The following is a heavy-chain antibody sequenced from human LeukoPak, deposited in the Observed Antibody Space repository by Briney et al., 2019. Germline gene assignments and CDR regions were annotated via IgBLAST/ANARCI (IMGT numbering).Heavy chain of an antibody. Sequence: ASETLSLTCTVSGGSISSGSYYWSWIRQPPGKGLEWIGSIYHSGSTYYNPSLKSRVTISVDTSKNQFSLKLSSVTAADTAVYYCARDGGKKIDYWGQGTLVTVSS. CDR3: ARDGGKKIDY. CDR2: IYHSGST. J-gene: IGHJ4*02. CDR1: GGSISSGSYY. D-gene: IGHD3-16*01. V-gene: IGHV4-39*07.